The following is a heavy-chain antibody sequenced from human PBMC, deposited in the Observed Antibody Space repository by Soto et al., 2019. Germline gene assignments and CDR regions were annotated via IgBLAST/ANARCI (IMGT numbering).Heavy chain of an antibody. J-gene: IGHJ4*02. V-gene: IGHV4-59*08. CDR1: GGSISSYY. CDR3: ARNVHDFWSGHFDY. CDR2: IYYSGST. D-gene: IGHD3-3*01. Sequence: PSETLSLTCTVSGGSISSYYWSWIRQPPGKGLEWIGYIYYSGSTNYNPSLKSRVTISVDTSKNQFSLKLSSVTAADTAVYYCARNVHDFWSGHFDYWGQGTLVTVSS.